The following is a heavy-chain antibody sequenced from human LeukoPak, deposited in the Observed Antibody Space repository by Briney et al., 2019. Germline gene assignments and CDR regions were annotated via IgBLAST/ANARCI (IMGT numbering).Heavy chain of an antibody. CDR2: ISYDGINK. CDR3: ARDRSGTGPAVLYYFDY. Sequence: PGGSLRPSCAASGFTFSSYALHWVRQAPDRGLEWVAVISYDGINKYYADSVKGRFSMSRDNSKNTLFLQMNSLRAEDTAVYYCARDRSGTGPAVLYYFDYWGQGTLVTVSS. V-gene: IGHV3-30-3*01. D-gene: IGHD1-26*01. CDR1: GFTFSSYA. J-gene: IGHJ4*02.